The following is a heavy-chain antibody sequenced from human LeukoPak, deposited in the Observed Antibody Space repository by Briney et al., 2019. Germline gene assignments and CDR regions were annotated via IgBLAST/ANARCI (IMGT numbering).Heavy chain of an antibody. CDR1: GGSISTDY. CDR2: VYYIGST. D-gene: IGHD6-13*01. Sequence: SETLSLTCTVSGGSISTDYWSWIRQPPGKGLEWIGYVYYIGSTNYNPSLRGRVTISVDRSRNQFSLKLSSMSAADTAVYYCARSKGSSWWYYFDYGGQGSMVTVSS. V-gene: IGHV4-59*08. J-gene: IGHJ4*02. CDR3: ARSKGSSWWYYFDY.